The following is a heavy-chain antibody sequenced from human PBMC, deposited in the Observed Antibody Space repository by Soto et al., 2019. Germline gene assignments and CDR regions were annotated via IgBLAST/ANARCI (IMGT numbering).Heavy chain of an antibody. V-gene: IGHV4-61*01. Sequence: SETLSLTXTVSGGSVSGGSYYWSWIRQPPGKGLEWIGYIDYSGSTNYNPSLKSRVTISVDTSKNQFFLRLSSVTAADTAVYYCARDFGVGGSYNYYYGMDVWGRGTTVTVSS. CDR1: GGSVSGGSYY. D-gene: IGHD1-26*01. J-gene: IGHJ6*02. CDR2: IDYSGST. CDR3: ARDFGVGGSYNYYYGMDV.